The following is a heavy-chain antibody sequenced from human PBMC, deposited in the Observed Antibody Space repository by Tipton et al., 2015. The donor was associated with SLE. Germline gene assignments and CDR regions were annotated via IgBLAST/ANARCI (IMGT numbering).Heavy chain of an antibody. CDR2: INQDGRKT. V-gene: IGHV3-7*01. CDR3: ARGTPWGAAPDPFDY. Sequence: SLRLSCTASGFIFTSYWMTWVRQAPGKEPEWVANINQDGRKTDYMASAKGRFTISRDTAKNSVFLQMNSLRAEDTAVYYCARGTPWGAAPDPFDYWGQGTLVTVSS. CDR1: GFIFTSYW. J-gene: IGHJ4*02. D-gene: IGHD6-13*01.